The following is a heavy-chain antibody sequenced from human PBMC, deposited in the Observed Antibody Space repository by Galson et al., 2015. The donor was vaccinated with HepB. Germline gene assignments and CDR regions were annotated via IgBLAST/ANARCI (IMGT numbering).Heavy chain of an antibody. Sequence: SCAASGFTFDDYAMYWVRQAPGKGLEWVSGISWNSGSIGYADSVKGRFTISRDNAKNSLYLQMNSLRAEDTAVYYCARDPNGGNRLGYFQHWGQGTLVTVSS. CDR1: GFTFDDYA. D-gene: IGHD4-23*01. V-gene: IGHV3-9*01. CDR3: ARDPNGGNRLGYFQH. CDR2: ISWNSGSI. J-gene: IGHJ1*01.